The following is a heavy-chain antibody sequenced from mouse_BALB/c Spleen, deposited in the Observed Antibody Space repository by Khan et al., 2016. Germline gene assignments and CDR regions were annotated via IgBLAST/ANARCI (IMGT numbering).Heavy chain of an antibody. CDR2: IDPENGDT. Sequence: VLLKESGAELVRSGASVKLSCTASVFNIKDYYMHWVKQRPEQGLEWIGWIDPENGDTDYAPKFQGKATMTADTSSNAAYLQFSSLTTEDSAAFYCNAIYYGSDVWFAYWGQGTTLTVSA. CDR3: NAIYYGSDVWFAY. D-gene: IGHD1-1*01. V-gene: IGHV14-4*02. J-gene: IGHJ2*01. CDR1: VFNIKDYY.